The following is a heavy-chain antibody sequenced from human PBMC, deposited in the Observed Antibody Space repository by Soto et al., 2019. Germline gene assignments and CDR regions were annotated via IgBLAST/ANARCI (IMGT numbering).Heavy chain of an antibody. D-gene: IGHD1-26*01. Sequence: PGESLKISCKGSGYSFTSYWISWVRQMPGKGLEWMGRIDPSDSYTNYSPSFQGHVTISADKSISTAYLQWSSLKASDTAMYYCARQIGVGATIVYFQHWGQGTLVTVS. J-gene: IGHJ1*01. CDR2: IDPSDSYT. CDR3: ARQIGVGATIVYFQH. CDR1: GYSFTSYW. V-gene: IGHV5-10-1*01.